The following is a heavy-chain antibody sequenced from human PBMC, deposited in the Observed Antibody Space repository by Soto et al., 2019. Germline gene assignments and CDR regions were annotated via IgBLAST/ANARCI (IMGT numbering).Heavy chain of an antibody. D-gene: IGHD1-1*01. Sequence: ASVKVSCKASAYSFIDYYIHWVRQAPGQGLEWMGWINPNSGGSYFAQKFLGRVTMTRDTSITTAYMELSRLRSDDTAVYYCARALPEIRMMEGGSFDPWGQGTVVTVSS. CDR1: AYSFIDYY. CDR3: ARALPEIRMMEGGSFDP. J-gene: IGHJ5*02. CDR2: INPNSGGS. V-gene: IGHV1-2*02.